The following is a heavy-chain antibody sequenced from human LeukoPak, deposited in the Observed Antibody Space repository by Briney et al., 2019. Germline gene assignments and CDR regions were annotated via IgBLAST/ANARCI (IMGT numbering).Heavy chain of an antibody. Sequence: SETLSLTCTVSGGSIISSSYYWGWIRQPPGKGLEWIGYIYYRGNANYNPSLKSRVSISVDTSRSRFSLILSSVTAADTALYYCAGAPANGDGFKNYYFDNWGQGTLVTVSS. CDR1: GGSIISSSYY. CDR2: IYYRGNA. CDR3: AGAPANGDGFKNYYFDN. J-gene: IGHJ4*02. D-gene: IGHD5-24*01. V-gene: IGHV4-61*05.